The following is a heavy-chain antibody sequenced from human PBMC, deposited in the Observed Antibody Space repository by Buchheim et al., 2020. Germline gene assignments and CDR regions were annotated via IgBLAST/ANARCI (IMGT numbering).Heavy chain of an antibody. Sequence: QVQLVESGGGVVQPGRSLRLSCAASGFTFNTYAMHWVRQAPGKGLEWVAVISYDGSKQFYADSVKGRFTISRDNSKNTLYLHMNSLRAEDTALYYCARAVGATRYYYYGVDVWGQGTT. CDR2: ISYDGSKQ. CDR3: ARAVGATRYYYYGVDV. CDR1: GFTFNTYA. V-gene: IGHV3-30*01. D-gene: IGHD1-26*01. J-gene: IGHJ6*02.